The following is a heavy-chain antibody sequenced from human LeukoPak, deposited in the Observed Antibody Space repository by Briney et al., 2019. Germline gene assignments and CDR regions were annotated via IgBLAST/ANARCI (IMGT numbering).Heavy chain of an antibody. V-gene: IGHV4-34*01. CDR3: ARDRGPWEPLSYYFDY. CDR2: INHSGST. CDR1: GGSFSGYY. Sequence: KASETLSLTCAVYGGSFSGYYWSWIRQPPGKGLEWIGEINHSGSTNYNPSLKSRVTISVDTSKNQFSLKLSSVTAADTAVYYCARDRGPWEPLSYYFDYWGQGTLVTVSS. J-gene: IGHJ4*02. D-gene: IGHD1-26*01.